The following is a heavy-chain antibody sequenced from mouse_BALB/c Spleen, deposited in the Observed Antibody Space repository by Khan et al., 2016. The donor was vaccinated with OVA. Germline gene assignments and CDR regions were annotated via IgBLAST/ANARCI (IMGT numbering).Heavy chain of an antibody. D-gene: IGHD2-10*02. J-gene: IGHJ4*01. CDR1: GYTFTSYT. CDR2: INPSSGYT. CDR3: TRKYGSYAAMDY. Sequence: QVQLQQSGAELARPGASVKMSCKASGYTFTSYTMHWVKQRPGQGLEWIGYINPSSGYTNYNQKFKDKATLTADKSSSTAYMPLSSLTSADSAVYYCTRKYGSYAAMDYWGQGTSVTVSS. V-gene: IGHV1-4*01.